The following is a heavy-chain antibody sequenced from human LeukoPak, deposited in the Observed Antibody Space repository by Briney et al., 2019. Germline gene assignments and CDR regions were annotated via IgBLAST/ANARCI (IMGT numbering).Heavy chain of an antibody. CDR2: ISSSSYI. CDR3: ARAGSEYYFDY. J-gene: IGHJ4*02. Sequence: GGSLRLSCAASGFTFSSYSMNWVRQAPGKGLEWVSSISSSSYIYYADSVKGRFTISRDNAKNSLYLQMNSLRAEDTAVYYCARAGSEYYFDYWGQGTLVTVSS. V-gene: IGHV3-21*01. CDR1: GFTFSSYS. D-gene: IGHD3-10*01.